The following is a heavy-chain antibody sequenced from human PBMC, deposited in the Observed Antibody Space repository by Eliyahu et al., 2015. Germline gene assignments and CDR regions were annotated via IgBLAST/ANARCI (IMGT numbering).Heavy chain of an antibody. Sequence: QAHLVESGGGVVQPGTSLRLSCVASGFPFKKHGIHWVRQSPGKGLEWLALIWYDGSETHYADSVKGRFSLSRDNSNDTAFLQLNNLRPDDTATYYCAKDFNAPGGEGYWGQGTLVTVSS. CDR3: AKDFNAPGGEGY. V-gene: IGHV3-33*06. D-gene: IGHD3-16*01. CDR2: IWYDGSET. CDR1: GFPFKKHG. J-gene: IGHJ4*02.